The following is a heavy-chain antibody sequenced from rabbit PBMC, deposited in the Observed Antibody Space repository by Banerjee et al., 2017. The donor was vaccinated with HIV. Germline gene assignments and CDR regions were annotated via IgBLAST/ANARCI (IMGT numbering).Heavy chain of an antibody. CDR2: IHPITETT. V-gene: IGHV1S7*01. CDR3: AREDVGGSVSL. D-gene: IGHD1-1*01. Sequence: QLEESGGRLVQPGGSLTLSCKAFGFTISGYWMNWVRQAPGKGLEWIGIIHPITETTYYANWVNGRFTISSDNAQNTVDLQMNSLTAADTATYFCAREDVGGSVSLWGPGTLVTVS. J-gene: IGHJ6*01. CDR1: GFTISGYW.